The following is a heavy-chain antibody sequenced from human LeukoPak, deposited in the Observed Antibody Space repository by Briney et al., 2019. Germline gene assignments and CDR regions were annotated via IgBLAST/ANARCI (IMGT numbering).Heavy chain of an antibody. V-gene: IGHV3-23*01. J-gene: IGHJ3*02. CDR1: GFSFRTSS. D-gene: IGHD3-22*01. CDR2: INDHTP. Sequence: GGSLRLSCRASGFSFRTSSISWVRQAPGKGLEWVSAINDHTPYYADSVKGRFTVSRDNSQYTVYLQMNSLRAEDTAVYYCARDQSPMPYYYDSSGYFRTDAFDIWGQGTMVTVSS. CDR3: ARDQSPMPYYYDSSGYFRTDAFDI.